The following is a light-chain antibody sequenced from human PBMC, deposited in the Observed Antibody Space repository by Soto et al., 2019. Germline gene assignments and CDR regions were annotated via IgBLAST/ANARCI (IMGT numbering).Light chain of an antibody. CDR1: TGAVTSGHY. J-gene: IGLJ2*01. V-gene: IGLV7-46*01. Sequence: QTVVTQEPSLTVSPGGTVTLTCGSSTGAVTSGHYPYWFQQKPGQAPRTLIYDTSNKHSWTPARFSGSLLGGKAALPLSGAQPEDEAEYYCLLSYSGARSVVFGGGTKLTVL. CDR2: DTS. CDR3: LLSYSGARSVV.